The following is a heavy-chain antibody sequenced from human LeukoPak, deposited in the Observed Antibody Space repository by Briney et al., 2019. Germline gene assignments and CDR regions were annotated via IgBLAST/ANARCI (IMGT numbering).Heavy chain of an antibody. V-gene: IGHV3-74*01. Sequence: GGSLRLSCAASGFTFSSYWMHWVRQAPGKGLVWVSRINSDGSSTSYADSVKGRFTISRDNARNTLYLQMNSLRAEDTAVYYCARENMITFGGVIVPKNYFDYWGQGTLVTVSS. CDR1: GFTFSSYW. D-gene: IGHD3-16*02. CDR3: ARENMITFGGVIVPKNYFDY. CDR2: INSDGSST. J-gene: IGHJ4*02.